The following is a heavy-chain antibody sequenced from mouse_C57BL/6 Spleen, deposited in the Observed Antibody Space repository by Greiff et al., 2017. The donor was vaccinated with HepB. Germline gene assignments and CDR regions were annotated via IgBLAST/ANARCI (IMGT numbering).Heavy chain of an antibody. J-gene: IGHJ2*01. D-gene: IGHD5-5*01. Sequence: VQLQQSGAELVKPGASVKLSCKASGYTFTSYWMQWVKQGPGQGLEWIGEIDPSDSYTNYNQKFKGKATLTVDTSSSTAYMQLSSLTSEDSAVYYCAKGPTYPDYWGQGTTLTVSS. V-gene: IGHV1-50*01. CDR2: IDPSDSYT. CDR1: GYTFTSYW. CDR3: AKGPTYPDY.